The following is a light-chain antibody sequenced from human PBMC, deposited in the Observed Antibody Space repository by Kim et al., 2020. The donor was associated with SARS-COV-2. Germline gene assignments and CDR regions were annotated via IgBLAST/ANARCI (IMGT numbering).Light chain of an antibody. J-gene: IGKJ2*01. V-gene: IGKV1-12*01. CDR3: QQANTFPYT. CDR1: QGIASW. Sequence: DIQMTQSPSSVSASVGDRVTITCRASQGIASWLAWYQQKPGKAPKLLIYEAYFRQLGVPSRFSGSGSGTDFTLTISTLQPEDFATYYCQQANTFPYTFGQGTKLEIK. CDR2: EAY.